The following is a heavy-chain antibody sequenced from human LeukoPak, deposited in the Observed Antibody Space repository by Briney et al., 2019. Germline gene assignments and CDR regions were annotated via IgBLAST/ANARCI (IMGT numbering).Heavy chain of an antibody. CDR2: ISSSSSYI. D-gene: IGHD3-3*01. Sequence: PGGSLRLSCAASGFTFSSYSMNWVRQAPGKGLEWVSSISSSSSYIYYADSVKGRFTISRDNAKNSLYLQMNSLRAEDTAVYYCARLSYDFWSGYYFDYWGQGTLVTVSS. V-gene: IGHV3-21*01. J-gene: IGHJ4*02. CDR1: GFTFSSYS. CDR3: ARLSYDFWSGYYFDY.